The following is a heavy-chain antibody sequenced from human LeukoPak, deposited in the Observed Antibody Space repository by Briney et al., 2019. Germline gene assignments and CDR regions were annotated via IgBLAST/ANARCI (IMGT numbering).Heavy chain of an antibody. CDR1: GGSFSGYY. V-gene: IGHV4-34*01. J-gene: IGHJ4*02. CDR3: ARGLGAAGDY. Sequence: SETLSLTCAVYGGSFSGYYWSWIRQPPGKGLEWIGEINHSGSANYNPSLKSRVTISVDTSKNQFSLKLSSVTAADTAVYYCARGLGAAGDYWGQGTLVTVSS. CDR2: INHSGSA. D-gene: IGHD6-13*01.